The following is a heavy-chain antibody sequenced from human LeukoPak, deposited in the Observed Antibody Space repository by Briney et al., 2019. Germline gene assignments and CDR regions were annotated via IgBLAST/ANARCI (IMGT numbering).Heavy chain of an antibody. D-gene: IGHD2-15*01. CDR3: ARDLGYCSGGSCVAFDY. Sequence: GESLQISCKGSGYSFTSYWIGWVRQMPGKGLEWMGIIYPGDSDTRYSPSFQGQVTISADKSISTAYLQWSSLKASDTAMYYCARDLGYCSGGSCVAFDYWGQGTLVTVSS. CDR2: IYPGDSDT. V-gene: IGHV5-51*01. J-gene: IGHJ4*02. CDR1: GYSFTSYW.